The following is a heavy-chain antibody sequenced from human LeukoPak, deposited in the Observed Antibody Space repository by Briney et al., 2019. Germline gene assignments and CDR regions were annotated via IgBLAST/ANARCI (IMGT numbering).Heavy chain of an antibody. V-gene: IGHV1-69*04. J-gene: IGHJ2*01. Sequence: ASVKVSCKASGGTFSSYAISWVRQAPGQGLEWMGRIIPILGIANYAQKFQGRVTITADKPTSTAYMELSSLRSEDTAVYYCATLIRVGATTSWYFDLWGRGTLVTVSS. D-gene: IGHD1-26*01. CDR2: IIPILGIA. CDR3: ATLIRVGATTSWYFDL. CDR1: GGTFSSYA.